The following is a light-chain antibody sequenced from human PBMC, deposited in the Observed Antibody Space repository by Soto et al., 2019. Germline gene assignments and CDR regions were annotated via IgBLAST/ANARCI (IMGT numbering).Light chain of an antibody. CDR1: QSVSNY. CDR2: DIS. Sequence: EIVLTQSPGTLSLSPGETATLSCRASQSVSNYLAWFQQKPGQPPRLLIYDISKRATGIPARFSGSGSGTDFTLNISRLEPEDFAVYYCQQRVTFGPGNKVDIK. V-gene: IGKV3-11*01. J-gene: IGKJ3*01. CDR3: QQRVT.